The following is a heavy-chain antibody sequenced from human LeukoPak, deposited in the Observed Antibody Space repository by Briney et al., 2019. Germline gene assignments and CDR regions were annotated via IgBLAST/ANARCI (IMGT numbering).Heavy chain of an antibody. CDR2: ISAYNGST. V-gene: IGHV1-18*01. D-gene: IGHD4-17*01. Sequence: ASVKVSCKASGYTFTSYGISWVRPAPGQGLEWMGWISAYNGSTNYAQKLQGRVTMTTDTSTNTAYMDLRSLRSDDTAVYYCARAGGTTVTTSNDYWGQGTLVTVSS. CDR3: ARAGGTTVTTSNDY. CDR1: GYTFTSYG. J-gene: IGHJ4*02.